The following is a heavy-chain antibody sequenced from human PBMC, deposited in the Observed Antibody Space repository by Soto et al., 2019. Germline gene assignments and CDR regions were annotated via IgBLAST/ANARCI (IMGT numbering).Heavy chain of an antibody. J-gene: IGHJ6*02. D-gene: IGHD6-19*01. CDR1: GFTFSSYS. CDR2: ISSSSSTI. CDR3: AREGVGSSGWSAGYYYGMDV. V-gene: IGHV3-48*02. Sequence: PGGSLRLSCAASGFTFSSYSMNWVRQAPGKGLEWVSYISSSSSTIYYADSVKGRFTISRDNAKNSLYLQMNSLRDEDTAVYYCAREGVGSSGWSAGYYYGMDVWGQGTTVTVSS.